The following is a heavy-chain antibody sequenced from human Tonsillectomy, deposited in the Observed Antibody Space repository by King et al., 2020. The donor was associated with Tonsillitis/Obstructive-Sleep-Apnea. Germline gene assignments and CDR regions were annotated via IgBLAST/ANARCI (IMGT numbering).Heavy chain of an antibody. V-gene: IGHV4-34*01. CDR2: INHSGST. CDR3: ARYRGRWYFDL. J-gene: IGHJ2*01. D-gene: IGHD1-14*01. CDR1: GGSFSGYY. Sequence: VQLQQWGAGLLKPSETLSLTCAVYGGSFSGYYWSWLRQHPGKGLEWIGEINHSGSTNYNPSLKSRVTISVDTSKNQFSLKLSSVTAADTAVYYCARYRGRWYFDLWGRGTLVTVSS.